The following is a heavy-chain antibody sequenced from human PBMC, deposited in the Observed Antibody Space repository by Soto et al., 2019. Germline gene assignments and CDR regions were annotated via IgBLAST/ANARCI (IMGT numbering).Heavy chain of an antibody. CDR2: IWYGGKKT. D-gene: IGHD2-2*01. V-gene: IGHV3-33*01. CDR1: GFSFNDFG. CDR3: ARENAPPYFDY. J-gene: IGHJ4*02. Sequence: QVHLVESGGGVVQPGRSLRLSCAASGFSFNDFGMHWVRQAPGKGLEWVAVIWYGGKKTDYVDSVKGRFIISRDISKNMVYLQMNSLRDEHTAVYYCARENAPPYFDYWGQGTLVTVSS.